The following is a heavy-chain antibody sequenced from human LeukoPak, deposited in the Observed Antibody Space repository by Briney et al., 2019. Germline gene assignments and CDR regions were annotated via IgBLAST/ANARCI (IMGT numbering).Heavy chain of an antibody. CDR1: GDSVSSNSAA. CDR3: ARGSLDTTGTLFDY. V-gene: IGHV6-1*01. Sequence: SQTLSLTCAISGDSVSSNSAAWNWIRQSPSRGLEWLGRTYYRSKWYNDYAVSVKSRITINPDTSKNQFSLQLNSVTPEDTAVHYCARGSLDTTGTLFDYWGQGTLVTVSS. J-gene: IGHJ4*02. CDR2: TYYRSKWYN. D-gene: IGHD1-1*01.